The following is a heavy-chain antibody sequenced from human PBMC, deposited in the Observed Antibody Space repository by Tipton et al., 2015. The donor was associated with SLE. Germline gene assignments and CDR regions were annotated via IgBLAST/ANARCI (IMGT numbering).Heavy chain of an antibody. CDR1: GFTFSSYG. J-gene: IGHJ4*02. D-gene: IGHD3-10*01. V-gene: IGHV3-33*01. CDR3: ARDITYGSGSYTPTAGY. CDR2: IWYDGSNK. Sequence: RSLRLSCAASGFTFSSYGMHWVRQAPGKGLEWVAVIWYDGSNKYYADSVKGRFTISRDNSKNTLYLQMNSLRAEDTAVYYCARDITYGSGSYTPTAGYWGQGTLVTVSS.